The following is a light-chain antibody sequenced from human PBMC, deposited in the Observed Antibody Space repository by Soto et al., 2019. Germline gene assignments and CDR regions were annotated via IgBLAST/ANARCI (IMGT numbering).Light chain of an antibody. CDR1: QDIRRA. J-gene: IGKJ4*01. CDR3: QQFTYPLT. Sequence: IQLTQSPSSLSASVGDRVTITCRASQDIRRALAWYQQKPGKAPNVLISDASSLESGVPSRFSGSGSGTDFTLSIISLQPEDFATYFCQQFTYPLTFGGGNKVELK. CDR2: DAS. V-gene: IGKV1-13*02.